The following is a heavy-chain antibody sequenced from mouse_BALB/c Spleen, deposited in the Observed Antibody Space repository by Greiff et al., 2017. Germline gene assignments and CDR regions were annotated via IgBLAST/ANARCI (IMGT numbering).Heavy chain of an antibody. CDR1: GFTFSSYA. CDR2: ISSGGST. Sequence: EVLLVESGGGLVKPGGSLKLSCAASGFTFSSYAMSWVRQTPEKRLEWVASISSGGSTNYSDSVKGRFTIARDNARNILYLQMSSLRSEDTAMYYCARGITTVVADYFDYWGQGTTLTVSS. D-gene: IGHD1-1*01. J-gene: IGHJ2*01. V-gene: IGHV5-6-5*01. CDR3: ARGITTVVADYFDY.